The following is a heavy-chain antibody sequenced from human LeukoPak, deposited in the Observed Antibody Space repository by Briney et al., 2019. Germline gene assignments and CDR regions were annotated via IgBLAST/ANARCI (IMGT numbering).Heavy chain of an antibody. CDR3: ARAEYSSSSLGY. V-gene: IGHV1-18*01. D-gene: IGHD6-6*01. CDR1: GYTFTSYD. J-gene: IGHJ4*02. Sequence: ASVKVSCKASGYTFTSYDINWVRQATGQGLEWMGWMNPNSGNTNYAQKLQGRVTMTTDTSTSTAYMELRSLRSDDTAVYYCARAEYSSSSLGYWGQGTLVTVSS. CDR2: MNPNSGNT.